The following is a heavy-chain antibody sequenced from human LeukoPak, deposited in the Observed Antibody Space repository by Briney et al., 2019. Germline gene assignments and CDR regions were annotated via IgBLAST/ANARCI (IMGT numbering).Heavy chain of an antibody. CDR1: GDSVSSNSAA. Sequence: SQTLSLTCATSGDSVSSNSAAWNWIRQSPSRGLEWLGRTYYRSKWYNDYAVSVKSRITINPDTSKNQFSPQLNSVTPEDTAVYYCARDKYSSGWYWYDYWGQGTLVTVSS. CDR2: TYYRSKWYN. J-gene: IGHJ4*02. V-gene: IGHV6-1*01. CDR3: ARDKYSSGWYWYDY. D-gene: IGHD6-19*01.